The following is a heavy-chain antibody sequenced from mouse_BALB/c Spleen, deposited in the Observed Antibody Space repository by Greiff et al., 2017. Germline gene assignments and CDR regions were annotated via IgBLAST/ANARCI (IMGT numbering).Heavy chain of an antibody. Sequence: VQLQQSGAELVRPGASVKLSCKASGYTFTSYWINWVKQRPGQGLEWIGNIYPSDSYTNYNQKFKDKATLTVDKSSSTAYMQLSSPTSEDSAVYYCTRGGTTVVDWYFDVWGAGTTVTVSS. CDR3: TRGGTTVVDWYFDV. CDR2: IYPSDSYT. CDR1: GYTFTSYW. J-gene: IGHJ1*01. V-gene: IGHV1-69*02. D-gene: IGHD1-1*01.